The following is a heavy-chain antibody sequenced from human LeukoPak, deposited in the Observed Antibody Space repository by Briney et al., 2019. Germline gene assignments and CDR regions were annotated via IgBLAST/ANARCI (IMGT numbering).Heavy chain of an antibody. J-gene: IGHJ5*02. V-gene: IGHV4-59*08. D-gene: IGHD6-19*01. CDR3: ARHFLPRGHRVAGTGVWFDP. Sequence: SETLSLTCTVSGGSISSYYWSWIRQPPGKGLEWIGYIYYSGSTNYNPSLKSRVTISVDTSKNQFSLKLSSVTAADTAVYYCARHFLPRGHRVAGTGVWFDPWGQGTLVTVSS. CDR1: GGSISSYY. CDR2: IYYSGST.